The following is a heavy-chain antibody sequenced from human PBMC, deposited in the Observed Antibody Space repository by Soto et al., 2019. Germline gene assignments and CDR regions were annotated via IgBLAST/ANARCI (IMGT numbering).Heavy chain of an antibody. Sequence: QVQLQESGPGLVKPSQTLSLTCTVSGGSISSGGYYWSWIRQHPGKGLEWIGYIYYSGSTYYNTSLKSRVTISVDKSKNQFALKLSSVTAADTAWYYCARDRVVIGSRYFDLWGRGTLVTVSS. CDR3: ARDRVVIGSRYFDL. CDR1: GGSISSGGYY. V-gene: IGHV4-31*03. J-gene: IGHJ2*01. CDR2: IYYSGST. D-gene: IGHD3-3*01.